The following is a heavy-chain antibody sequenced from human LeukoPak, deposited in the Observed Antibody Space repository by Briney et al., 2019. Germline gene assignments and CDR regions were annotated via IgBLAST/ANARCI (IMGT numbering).Heavy chain of an antibody. CDR1: GYTFTNYG. CDR2: ISTYNGNT. V-gene: IGHV1-18*01. Sequence: ASVKVSCKASGYTFTNYGISWVRQAPGQGLEWMGWISTYNGNTNYAQKLQGRVTMTTDTSTSTAYMELRSLRSDDTAVYYCARQDIVVVVAAAFFDYWGQGTLVTVSS. D-gene: IGHD2-15*01. CDR3: ARQDIVVVVAAAFFDY. J-gene: IGHJ4*02.